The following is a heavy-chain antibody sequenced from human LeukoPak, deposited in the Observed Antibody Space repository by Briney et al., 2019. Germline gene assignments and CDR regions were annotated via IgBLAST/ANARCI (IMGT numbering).Heavy chain of an antibody. CDR1: GGSISSYY. D-gene: IGHD3-3*01. J-gene: IGHJ4*02. CDR3: ARGTPYYDFWSGLAADY. V-gene: IGHV4-59*01. Sequence: SETLSLTCTVSGGSISSYYWSWIRQPPGKGLEWTGYIYYSGSTNYNPSLKSRVTISVDTSKNQFSLKLSSVTAADTAVYYCARGTPYYDFWSGLAADYWGQGTLVTVSS. CDR2: IYYSGST.